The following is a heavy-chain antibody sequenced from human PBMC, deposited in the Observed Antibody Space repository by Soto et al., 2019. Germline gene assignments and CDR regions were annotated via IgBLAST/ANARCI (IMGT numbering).Heavy chain of an antibody. D-gene: IGHD6-19*01. CDR3: AKGGALYSSGWYYFDY. Sequence: EVQLVESGGGLVQPGRSLRLSCAASGFTFDDYAMHWVRQAPGKGLEWVSGISWNSGSIGYADSVKGRFTISRDNAKNSLYLQMNSLRAEDTALYYRAKGGALYSSGWYYFDYWGQGTLVTVSS. CDR1: GFTFDDYA. CDR2: ISWNSGSI. J-gene: IGHJ4*02. V-gene: IGHV3-9*01.